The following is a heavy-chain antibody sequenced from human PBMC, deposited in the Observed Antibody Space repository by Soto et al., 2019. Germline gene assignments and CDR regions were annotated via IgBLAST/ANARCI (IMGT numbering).Heavy chain of an antibody. J-gene: IGHJ4*02. Sequence: PSETLSLTCTVSGGSISSYYWSWIRQPPGKGLEWIGYIYYSGSTNYNPSLKSRVTISVDTSKNQFSLKPSSVTAADTAVYYCARGPDYYGSGSRYYFDYWGQGTLVTVSS. CDR2: IYYSGST. CDR3: ARGPDYYGSGSRYYFDY. D-gene: IGHD3-10*01. V-gene: IGHV4-59*12. CDR1: GGSISSYY.